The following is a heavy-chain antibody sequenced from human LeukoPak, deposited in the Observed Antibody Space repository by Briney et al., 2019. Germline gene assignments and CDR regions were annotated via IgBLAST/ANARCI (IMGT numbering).Heavy chain of an antibody. V-gene: IGHV3-30*04. J-gene: IGHJ3*02. Sequence: PGGSLRLSCAASGFTFSRYAMHWVRQAPGKGLEWVAVISYDGSNKYYADSVKGRFTISRDNSKNTLYLQMNSLRAEDTAVYYRAKDWKWLLLQASGAFDIWGQGTMVTVSS. CDR3: AKDWKWLLLQASGAFDI. CDR1: GFTFSRYA. CDR2: ISYDGSNK. D-gene: IGHD3-22*01.